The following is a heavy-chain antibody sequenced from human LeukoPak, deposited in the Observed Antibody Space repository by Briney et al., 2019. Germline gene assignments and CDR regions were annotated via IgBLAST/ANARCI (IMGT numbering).Heavy chain of an antibody. CDR2: IKEDGSEK. Sequence: GGSLRLSCAASGFPLSSYRMSWVRQAPGKGLGWVANIKEDGSEKYYVDSVKGRFTISRDNAKNSLYLQMNSLRAGDTAVYYCARGGNYGGNPYYFDYWGQGTLVTVSS. J-gene: IGHJ4*02. V-gene: IGHV3-7*01. CDR1: GFPLSSYR. CDR3: ARGGNYGGNPYYFDY. D-gene: IGHD4-23*01.